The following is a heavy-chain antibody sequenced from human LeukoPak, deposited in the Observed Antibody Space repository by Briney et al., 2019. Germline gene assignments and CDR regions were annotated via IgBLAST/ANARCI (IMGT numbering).Heavy chain of an antibody. CDR1: GYTFTGYY. D-gene: IGHD6-19*01. CDR2: INPNSGGT. CDR3: ARAGPRGYSSGWYVRNYYYYYYYMDV. J-gene: IGHJ6*03. Sequence: ASVKVSCKASGYTFTGYYMHWVRQAPGQGLEWMGWINPNSGGTNYAQKLQGRVTMTRDTSISTAYMELRSLRSDDTAVYYCARAGPRGYSSGWYVRNYYYYYYYMDVWGKGTTVTVSS. V-gene: IGHV1-2*02.